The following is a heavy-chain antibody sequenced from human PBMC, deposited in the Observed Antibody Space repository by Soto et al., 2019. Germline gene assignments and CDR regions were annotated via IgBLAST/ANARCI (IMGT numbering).Heavy chain of an antibody. Sequence: SETLSLTCAVYGGSFSGYYWSWIRQPPGKGLEWIGEINHSGSTNYNPSLKSRVTISVDTSKNQFSLQLSSVTAADTALYFCVRHHPCHYDSSDYFDSWGQGILVTVSS. CDR1: GGSFSGYY. CDR3: VRHHPCHYDSSDYFDS. V-gene: IGHV4-34*01. D-gene: IGHD3-22*01. J-gene: IGHJ4*02. CDR2: INHSGST.